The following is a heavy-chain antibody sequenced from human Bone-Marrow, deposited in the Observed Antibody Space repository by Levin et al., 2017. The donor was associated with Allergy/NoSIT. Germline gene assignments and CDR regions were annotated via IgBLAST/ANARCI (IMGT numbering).Heavy chain of an antibody. D-gene: IGHD1-1*01. CDR1: GFTFDDYA. J-gene: IGHJ2*01. V-gene: IGHV3-9*01. Sequence: SLKISCAASGFTFDDYAMHWVRQAPGKGLEWVSGISWNSGSIGYADSVKGRFTISRDNAKNSLYLQMNSLRAEDTALYYCAKDSVQLERGSRGYFDLWGRGTLVTVSS. CDR2: ISWNSGSI. CDR3: AKDSVQLERGSRGYFDL.